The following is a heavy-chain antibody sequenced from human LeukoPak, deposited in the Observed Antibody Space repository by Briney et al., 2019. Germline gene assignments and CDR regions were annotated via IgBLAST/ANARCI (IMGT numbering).Heavy chain of an antibody. CDR3: ARDYRYRWSNLYYYYYYMDV. J-gene: IGHJ6*03. V-gene: IGHV3-21*01. D-gene: IGHD2-8*02. CDR2: VSTGSNYI. CDR1: GFTFSSYS. Sequence: GGSLRLSCTASGFTFSSYSLNWVRQAPGKGLEWVSSVSTGSNYIYYADSVKGRFTISRDNDKNSLYLQMNSLRVEDTAVYYCARDYRYRWSNLYYYYYYMDVWGKGTTVTVSS.